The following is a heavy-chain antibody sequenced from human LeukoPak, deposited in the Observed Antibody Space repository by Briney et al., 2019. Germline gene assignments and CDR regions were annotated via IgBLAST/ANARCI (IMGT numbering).Heavy chain of an antibody. CDR2: INSDGSTT. CDR1: GFTFSSYS. V-gene: IGHV3-74*01. J-gene: IGHJ5*02. D-gene: IGHD2-15*01. CDR3: ARESCTGGSCINWFDP. Sequence: LTGGSLRLSCAASGFTFSSYSMNWVRQAPGKGLVWVSRINSDGSTTDYADSVKGRFTISRDNAKNTLYLQMNSLRAEDTAMYFCARESCTGGSCINWFDPWGQGTLVTVSS.